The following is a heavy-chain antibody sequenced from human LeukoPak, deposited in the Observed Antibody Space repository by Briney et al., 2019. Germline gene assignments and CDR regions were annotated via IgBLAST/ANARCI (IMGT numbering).Heavy chain of an antibody. V-gene: IGHV1-46*01. J-gene: IGHJ4*02. D-gene: IGHD2-15*01. CDR3: ARAPRYCSGGSCSWFDY. CDR1: GYTLTSFY. Sequence: ASVKVSCKASGYTLTSFYIHWVRQAPGQGLEWLGKINPSGGSTSYAQKFQGRVTMTRDTSTSTVYMELSSLRSEDTAVYFCARAPRYCSGGSCSWFDYWGQGTLVTVSS. CDR2: INPSGGST.